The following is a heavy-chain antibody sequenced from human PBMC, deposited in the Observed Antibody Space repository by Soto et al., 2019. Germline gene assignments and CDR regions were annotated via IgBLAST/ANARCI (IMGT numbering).Heavy chain of an antibody. J-gene: IGHJ4*02. CDR1: GFTFSSYA. CDR3: ARVTDTAMSPFDY. CDR2: ISYDGSNK. Sequence: SLRLSCAASGFTFSSYAMHWVRQAPGKGLEWVAVISYDGSNKYYADSVKGRFTISRDNSKNTLYLQMNSLRAEDTAVYYCARVTDTAMSPFDYWGQGTLVTVSS. D-gene: IGHD5-18*01. V-gene: IGHV3-30-3*01.